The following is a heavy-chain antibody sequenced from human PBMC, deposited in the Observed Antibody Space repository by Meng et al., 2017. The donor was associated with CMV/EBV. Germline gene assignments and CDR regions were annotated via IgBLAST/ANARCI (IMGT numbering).Heavy chain of an antibody. CDR1: GFSLSTSGMC. CDR2: IDWDDDK. J-gene: IGHJ5*02. CDR3: ARITLYSSSWPSFDP. Sequence: SGPTLVKPTQTLTLTCTFSGFSLSTSGMCVSWVRQPPGKALEWLALIDWDDDKYYSTSLKTRLTISKDTSKNQVVLTMTNMDPVDTATYYCARITLYSSSWPSFDPWGQGTLVTVSS. D-gene: IGHD6-13*01. V-gene: IGHV2-70*20.